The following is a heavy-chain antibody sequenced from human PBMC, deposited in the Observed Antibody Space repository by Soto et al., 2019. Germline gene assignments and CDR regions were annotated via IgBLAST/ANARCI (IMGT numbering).Heavy chain of an antibody. Sequence: QVQLVESGGGVVQPGRSLRLSCAASGFTFSSYGMHWVRQAPGKGLEWVAVISYDGSNKYYADSVKGRFTISRDNSKNTLYLQMNSLRAEDTAVYYCASGGSYSKGLDYWGQGTLVTVSS. CDR3: ASGGSYSKGLDY. CDR1: GFTFSSYG. V-gene: IGHV3-30*03. D-gene: IGHD1-26*01. J-gene: IGHJ4*02. CDR2: ISYDGSNK.